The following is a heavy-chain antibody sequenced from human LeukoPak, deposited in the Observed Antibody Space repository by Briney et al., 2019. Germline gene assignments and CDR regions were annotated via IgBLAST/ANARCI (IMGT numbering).Heavy chain of an antibody. Sequence: ASVKVPCKASGYTFTSYYMHWVRQAPGQGLEWMGIINPSGGSTSYAQMVQGRVTMTRDTSTSTVSMELTNLRSEDTAVYYCARSYSSGLDYWGQGALVTVSS. CDR3: ARSYSSGLDY. CDR2: INPSGGST. D-gene: IGHD6-25*01. J-gene: IGHJ4*02. V-gene: IGHV1-46*01. CDR1: GYTFTSYY.